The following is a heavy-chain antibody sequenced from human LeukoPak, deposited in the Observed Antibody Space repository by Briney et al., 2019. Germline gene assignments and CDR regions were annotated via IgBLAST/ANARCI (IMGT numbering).Heavy chain of an antibody. J-gene: IGHJ4*02. V-gene: IGHV3-23*01. D-gene: IGHD1-7*01. CDR2: ISGSGGST. Sequence: PGGSLRLSCAASGFTFSSYAMSWVRQAPGKGLEWVSAISGSGGSTYYADSVKGRFTISRDNSKNTLYLQMNSLRAEDTAVYYCAKPHGLGRNWNYPNYFDYWGQGTLVTVSS. CDR3: AKPHGLGRNWNYPNYFDY. CDR1: GFTFSSYA.